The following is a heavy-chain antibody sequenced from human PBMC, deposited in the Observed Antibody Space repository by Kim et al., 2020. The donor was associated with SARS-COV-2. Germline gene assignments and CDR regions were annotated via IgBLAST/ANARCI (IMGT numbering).Heavy chain of an antibody. CDR1: GFTFSSYG. CDR2: IWYDGSNK. J-gene: IGHJ6*02. Sequence: GGSLRLSCAASGFTFSSYGMHWVRQAPGKGLEWVAVIWYDGSNKYYADSVKGRFTISRDNSKNTLYLQMNSLRAEDTAVYYCARAKKVIWFGEPGAPYGMDVWGQGTTVTVSS. V-gene: IGHV3-33*01. D-gene: IGHD3-10*01. CDR3: ARAKKVIWFGEPGAPYGMDV.